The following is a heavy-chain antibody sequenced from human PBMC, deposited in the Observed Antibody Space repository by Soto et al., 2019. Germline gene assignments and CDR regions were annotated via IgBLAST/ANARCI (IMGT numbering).Heavy chain of an antibody. CDR2: MNPNSGNT. CDR1: GYTFTSYA. Sequence: GASVKVSCKASGYTFTSYAMNWVRQATGQGLEWMGWMNPNSGNTGYAQKFQGRVTMTRNTSISTAYMELSSLRSEDTAVYYCAFSDSSSAFDIWGQGTMVTVSS. D-gene: IGHD6-6*01. V-gene: IGHV1-8*02. CDR3: AFSDSSSAFDI. J-gene: IGHJ3*02.